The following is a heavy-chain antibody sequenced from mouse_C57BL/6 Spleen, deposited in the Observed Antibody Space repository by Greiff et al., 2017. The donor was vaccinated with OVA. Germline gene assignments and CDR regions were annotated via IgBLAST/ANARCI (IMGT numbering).Heavy chain of an antibody. D-gene: IGHD4-1*01. CDR1: GYTFTSYW. CDR3: SLTGTSYFDV. J-gene: IGHJ1*03. V-gene: IGHV1-50*01. CDR2: IDPSDSYT. Sequence: QVQLQQPGAELVKPGASVKLSCKASGYTFTSYWMQWVKQRPGQGLEWIGEIDPSDSYTNYNQKFKGKATLTVETSSSTAYMQLSSLTSEDSAVYYCSLTGTSYFDVWGTGTTVTVSS.